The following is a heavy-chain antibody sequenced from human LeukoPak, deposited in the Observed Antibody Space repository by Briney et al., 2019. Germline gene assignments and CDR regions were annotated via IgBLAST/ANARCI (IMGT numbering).Heavy chain of an antibody. D-gene: IGHD2-2*01. V-gene: IGHV3-53*01. Sequence: GSLRLSCAASGFTVSSNYMSRVRQAPGKGLEWVSVIYSGGNTYYADSVKGRFTISRDNSKNTLYLQMNSLRAEDTAAYYCAREYCSSTSCPIMDVWGKGTTVTVSS. CDR3: AREYCSSTSCPIMDV. J-gene: IGHJ6*04. CDR1: GFTVSSNY. CDR2: IYSGGNT.